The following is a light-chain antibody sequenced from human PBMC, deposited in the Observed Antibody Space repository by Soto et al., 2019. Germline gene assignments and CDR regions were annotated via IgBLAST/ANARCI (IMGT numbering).Light chain of an antibody. CDR3: AAWDDSLNGRV. CDR2: SSN. V-gene: IGLV1-44*01. CDR1: HSNIGRNS. J-gene: IGLJ3*02. Sequence: QPVLTQPPSASGTPGQRVTIPCSGTHSNIGRNSVNWYPQLPGTAPRLLIFSSNQRPLGVPDRFSGSRSGTSASLAITGLRSEDDAYYYCAAWDDSLNGRVFGGGTKLTVL.